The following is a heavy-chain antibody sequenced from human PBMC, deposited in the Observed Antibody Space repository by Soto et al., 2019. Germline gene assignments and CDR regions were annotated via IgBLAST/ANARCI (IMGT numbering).Heavy chain of an antibody. CDR1: GGSIASGDSY. J-gene: IGHJ6*02. D-gene: IGHD3-16*01. V-gene: IGHV4-30-4*01. CDR3: AREGAASHSYYYGTDV. CDR2: IYYSGST. Sequence: SETLSLTCTVSGGSIASGDSYWSWIRQSPGKGLEWIGYIYYSGSTYYNPSLESRFTISVDTSKNQFSLKLSSVTAADTAVYYCAREGAASHSYYYGTDVWGQGTTVTVSS.